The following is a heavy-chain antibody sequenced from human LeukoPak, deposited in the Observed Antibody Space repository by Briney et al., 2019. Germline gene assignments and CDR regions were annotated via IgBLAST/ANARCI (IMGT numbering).Heavy chain of an antibody. Sequence: PGGSLRLSCAASGLTFSRYWMHWVRQAPGRGLVWVSRINSDGSLTNYADSVKGRFTISRDNAKNTLYLHMNSLRVEDTAVYYCAKDPGAHYYGSGSYRRGSYFDYWGQGTLVTVSS. J-gene: IGHJ4*02. CDR2: INSDGSLT. CDR1: GLTFSRYW. D-gene: IGHD3-10*01. V-gene: IGHV3-74*01. CDR3: AKDPGAHYYGSGSYRRGSYFDY.